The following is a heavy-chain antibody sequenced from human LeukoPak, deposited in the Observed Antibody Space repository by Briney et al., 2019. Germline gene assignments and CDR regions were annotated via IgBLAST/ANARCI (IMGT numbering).Heavy chain of an antibody. J-gene: IGHJ4*02. CDR3: ARGASGYSYG. CDR2: INSDGSTT. Sequence: GGSLRLSRAASGFTFSNYWMHWVRHAPGKGLVWVSRINSDGSTTSYADSVKGRFTISRDNAKNTLYLQMNSLRAEDTAVYYCARGASGYSYGWGQGTLVTVSS. D-gene: IGHD5-18*01. CDR1: GFTFSNYW. V-gene: IGHV3-74*01.